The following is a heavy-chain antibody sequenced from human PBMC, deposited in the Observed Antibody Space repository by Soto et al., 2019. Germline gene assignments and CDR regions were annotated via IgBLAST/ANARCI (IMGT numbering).Heavy chain of an antibody. Sequence: TLSLTCTVSGASISSDTWWSWVRQPPGKGLEWIGEIYHSGSTNYNPSLKSRVTISVDKSKNQFSLNLYSVTAADTAVYYCAGSLAAAGFVLPDYWGQGTLVTVSS. V-gene: IGHV4-4*02. CDR3: AGSLAAAGFVLPDY. D-gene: IGHD6-13*01. CDR2: IYHSGST. CDR1: GASISSDTW. J-gene: IGHJ4*02.